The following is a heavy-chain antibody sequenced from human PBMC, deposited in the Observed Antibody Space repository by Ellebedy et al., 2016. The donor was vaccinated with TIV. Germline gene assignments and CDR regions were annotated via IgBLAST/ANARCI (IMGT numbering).Heavy chain of an antibody. V-gene: IGHV3-23*01. CDR1: GFTFSRYA. CDR2: INNGGRTT. D-gene: IGHD1-26*01. J-gene: IGHJ6*02. CDR3: AKDMVFGDGKWEIDV. Sequence: PGGSLRLSCAASGFTFSRYAMSWVRQAPGKGLEWVSGINNGGRTTSYADSVKGRFTISRDNSRSTLYLQMNSLRAEDSAVYYCAKDMVFGDGKWEIDVWGQGTTVTVSS.